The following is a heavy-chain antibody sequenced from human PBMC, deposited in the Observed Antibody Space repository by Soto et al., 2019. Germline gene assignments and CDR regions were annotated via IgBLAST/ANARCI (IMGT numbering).Heavy chain of an antibody. CDR3: ASAKYYDFWSGSNGMDV. CDR1: GYTFTSYA. CDR2: INAGNGNT. V-gene: IGHV1-3*01. J-gene: IGHJ6*02. Sequence: GASVKVSCKASGYTFTSYAMHWVRQAPGQRLEWMGWINAGNGNTKYSQKYQGRVTITRDASASTAYMELSSLRSEDTAVYYCASAKYYDFWSGSNGMDVWGQGTTVTVSS. D-gene: IGHD3-3*01.